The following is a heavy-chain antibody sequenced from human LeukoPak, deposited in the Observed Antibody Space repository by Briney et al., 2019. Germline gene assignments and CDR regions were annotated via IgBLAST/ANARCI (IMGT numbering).Heavy chain of an antibody. J-gene: IGHJ6*02. Sequence: GSLRLSCAASGFTFSSYWMNWARQAPGKGLEWVTSINHNGNVNYYVDSVKGRFTISRDNAKNSLYLQMSNLRAEDTAVYFCARGGGLDVWGQGATVTVSS. CDR3: ARGGGLDV. CDR2: INHNGNVN. D-gene: IGHD3-16*01. CDR1: GFTFSSYW. V-gene: IGHV3-7*03.